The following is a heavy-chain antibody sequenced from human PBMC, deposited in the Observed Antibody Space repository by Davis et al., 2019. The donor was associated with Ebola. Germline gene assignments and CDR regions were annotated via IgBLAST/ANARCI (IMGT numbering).Heavy chain of an antibody. D-gene: IGHD2-2*01. V-gene: IGHV4-30-4*01. CDR2: IYYSGST. Sequence: MPSETLSLTCTVSGGSISSGDYSWSWIRQPPGKGLEWIGYIYYSGSTYYNPSLKSRVTISVHTSKNQFSLKLSSVTAADTAVYYCARVNGCTSTRCLYYDHYMDVWGKGTTVTVSS. CDR3: ARVNGCTSTRCLYYDHYMDV. J-gene: IGHJ6*03. CDR1: GGSISSGDYS.